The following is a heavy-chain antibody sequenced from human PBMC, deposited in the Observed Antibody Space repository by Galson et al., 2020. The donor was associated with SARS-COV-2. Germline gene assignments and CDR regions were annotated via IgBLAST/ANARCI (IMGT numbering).Heavy chain of an antibody. V-gene: IGHV4-31*03. CDR3: ARASTIFGVVIDAFDI. J-gene: IGHJ3*02. CDR1: GGSISSGGYY. CDR2: IYYSGST. D-gene: IGHD3-3*01. Sequence: SETLSLTCTVSGGSISSGGYYWSWIRQHPGKGLEWIGYIYYSGSTYYNPSLKSRVTISVDTSKNQFSLKLSSVTAADTAVYYCARASTIFGVVIDAFDIWGPGTMVPVSS.